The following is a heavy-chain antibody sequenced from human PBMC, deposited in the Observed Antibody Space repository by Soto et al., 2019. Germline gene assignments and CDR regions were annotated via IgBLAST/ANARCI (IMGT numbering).Heavy chain of an antibody. CDR2: ISSSGDII. Sequence: KPGGSLRLSCAASGFTFSDYYMSWIRQAPGKGLEWVSYISSSGDIIYYADSVKGRFTTSRDNAKNSLYLQMNSLTPEDTAVYYCARDLMGDGYNKEEYYCDYWGQGT. CDR3: ARDLMGDGYNKEEYYCDY. D-gene: IGHD5-12*01. CDR1: GFTFSDYY. J-gene: IGHJ4*02. V-gene: IGHV3-11*04.